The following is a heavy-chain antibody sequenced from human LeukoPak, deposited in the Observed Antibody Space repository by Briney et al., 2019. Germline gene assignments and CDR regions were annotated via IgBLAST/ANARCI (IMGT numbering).Heavy chain of an antibody. CDR2: IYHSGST. V-gene: IGHV4-38-2*02. J-gene: IGHJ2*01. Sequence: SSETLSLTCTVSGYSISSGYYWGWIRQPPGKGLEWIGSIYHSGSTDYNPSLKSRVTISVDTSKNQFSLRLSSVTAADTAVYFCARHVKGTRDGYILRASTRYFDLWGRGTLVTVSS. CDR3: ARHVKGTRDGYILRASTRYFDL. D-gene: IGHD5-24*01. CDR1: GYSISSGYY.